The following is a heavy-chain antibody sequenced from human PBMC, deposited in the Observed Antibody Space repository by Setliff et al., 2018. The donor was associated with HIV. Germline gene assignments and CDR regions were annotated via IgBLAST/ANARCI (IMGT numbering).Heavy chain of an antibody. CDR2: ASPSGGTT. D-gene: IGHD3-3*01. CDR3: AKPRRYNTYYFDH. Sequence: GGSLRLSCAASGFTFSSYEMNWVRQAPGKGLEWVSIASPSGGTTYYADSVKGRFTISRDNSKSTLYLQMNSLKTEDTAVYYCAKPRRYNTYYFDHWGQGTLVTVSS. CDR1: GFTFSSYE. J-gene: IGHJ4*02. V-gene: IGHV3-23*01.